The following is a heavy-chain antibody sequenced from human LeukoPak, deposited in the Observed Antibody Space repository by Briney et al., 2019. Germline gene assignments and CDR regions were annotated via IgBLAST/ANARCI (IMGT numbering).Heavy chain of an antibody. V-gene: IGHV1-69*13. D-gene: IGHD2-15*01. CDR1: GGTFSSYA. J-gene: IGHJ6*02. CDR3: ARAVVVVVAASHLYYYGMDV. CDR2: XXXXXGTA. Sequence: SVKVSCKASGGTFSSYAISWVRQAPGQGLXXXXXXXXXXGTANYAQKFQGRVTITADESTSTAYMELSSLRSEDTAVYYCARAVVVVVAASHLYYYGMDVWGQGTTVTVSS.